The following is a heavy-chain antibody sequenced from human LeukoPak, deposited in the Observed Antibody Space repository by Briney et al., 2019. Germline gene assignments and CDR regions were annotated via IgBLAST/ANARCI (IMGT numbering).Heavy chain of an antibody. D-gene: IGHD6-6*01. Sequence: RPSQTLSLTCTVSGVSISSGGYYWSWIRQHPGKGLEWIGYIYYSGSTYYNPSIKSRVTISVDTSKNQFALKLSSVTAADTAVYYCARLGYSSSPGLFDCWGQGTLVTVSS. V-gene: IGHV4-31*03. J-gene: IGHJ4*02. CDR1: GVSISSGGYY. CDR2: IYYSGST. CDR3: ARLGYSSSPGLFDC.